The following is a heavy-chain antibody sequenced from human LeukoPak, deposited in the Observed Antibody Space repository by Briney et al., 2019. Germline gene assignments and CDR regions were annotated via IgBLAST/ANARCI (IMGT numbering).Heavy chain of an antibody. CDR1: GYTLTELS. J-gene: IGHJ4*02. CDR3: ARRSAAGYYFDY. V-gene: IGHV1-24*01. CDR2: FDPEDGET. D-gene: IGHD6-13*01. Sequence: ASVKVSCKVSGYTLTELSMHWVRQAPGKGLEWMGGFDPEDGETIYAQKFQGRLTMTTDTSTSTAYMELRSLRSDDTAMYYCARRSAAGYYFDYWGQGTLVTVSS.